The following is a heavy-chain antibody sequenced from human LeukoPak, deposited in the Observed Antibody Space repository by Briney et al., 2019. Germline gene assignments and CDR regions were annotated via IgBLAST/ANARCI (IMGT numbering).Heavy chain of an antibody. J-gene: IGHJ3*02. Sequence: ASVKVSCKASGFTFTGYYMHWVRQAPGQGPEWMAWINPNSGGTNYAQKFQGRVTMTRDTSISTAYMEVSRLRSDDTAVYYCAGGSSSLWVFDIWGQGTMVTVSS. V-gene: IGHV1-2*02. CDR3: AGGSSSLWVFDI. CDR1: GFTFTGYY. D-gene: IGHD6-13*01. CDR2: INPNSGGT.